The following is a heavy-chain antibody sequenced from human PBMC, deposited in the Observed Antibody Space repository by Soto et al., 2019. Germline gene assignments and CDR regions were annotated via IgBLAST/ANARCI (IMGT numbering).Heavy chain of an antibody. CDR3: AKRTVGWYFDL. D-gene: IGHD4-17*01. Sequence: AGSLRLSCAASGFTFSSYAMHWVRQAPGKGLEWVSAISGSGGSTYYADAVKGRFTISRDNSKNTLYLQMNSLRAEDTAVYYCAKRTVGWYFDLWGRGTLVTVSS. CDR2: ISGSGGST. V-gene: IGHV3-23*01. CDR1: GFTFSSYA. J-gene: IGHJ2*01.